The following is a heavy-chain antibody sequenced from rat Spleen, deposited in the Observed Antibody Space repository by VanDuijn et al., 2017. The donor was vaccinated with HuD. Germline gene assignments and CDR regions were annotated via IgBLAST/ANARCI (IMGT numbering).Heavy chain of an antibody. CDR2: INFDGSST. Sequence: EVKLVESGGGLVQPGGTLKLSCAASGITFSNYAMAWVRQAPTKGLEWVATINFDGSSTYYRDSVRGRFTISRDDAKSTLYLQMNSLRSDDTATYYCATHEGSSGFAFWGQGTLVTVSS. CDR1: GITFSNYA. CDR3: ATHEGSSGFAF. D-gene: IGHD1-11*01. V-gene: IGHV5-29*01. J-gene: IGHJ3*01.